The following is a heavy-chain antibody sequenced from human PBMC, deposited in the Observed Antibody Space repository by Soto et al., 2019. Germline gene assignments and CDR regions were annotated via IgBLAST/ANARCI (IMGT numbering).Heavy chain of an antibody. D-gene: IGHD3-10*01. Sequence: SETLSLTCAVYGGSFSGYYWSWIRQPPGKGLEWIGEINHSGSTNYNPSLKSRVNISVDTSKNQFSLKLSSVTASDSAVYYCARGGYYGSGSYYVMDVWGQGTTVT. CDR2: INHSGST. V-gene: IGHV4-34*01. CDR1: GGSFSGYY. CDR3: ARGGYYGSGSYYVMDV. J-gene: IGHJ6*02.